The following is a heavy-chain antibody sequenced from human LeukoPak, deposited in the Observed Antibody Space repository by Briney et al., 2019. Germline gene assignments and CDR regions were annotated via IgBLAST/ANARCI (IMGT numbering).Heavy chain of an antibody. V-gene: IGHV3-23*01. Sequence: GGSLRLSCAASGFTFSGFAMSWVRRTPGKGLEWVSGISGSGDNTYYAESVKGRFTISRDNSKNTLFLQINSLRAEDTAVFYCAKRSGYTTGWFFDFWGQGTLVTVSS. D-gene: IGHD6-19*01. J-gene: IGHJ4*02. CDR2: ISGSGDNT. CDR1: GFTFSGFA. CDR3: AKRSGYTTGWFFDF.